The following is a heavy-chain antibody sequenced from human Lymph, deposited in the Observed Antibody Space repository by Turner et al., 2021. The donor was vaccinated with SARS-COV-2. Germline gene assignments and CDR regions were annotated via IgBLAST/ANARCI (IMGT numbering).Heavy chain of an antibody. CDR2: ISGSGGTT. D-gene: IGHD6-19*01. V-gene: IGHV3-23*01. CDR1: GFTFSSYA. CDR3: AKDRFTLSSGWEDY. J-gene: IGHJ4*02. Sequence: EVQLLESGGGLVQPGGSLRLSCAASGFTFSSYAMSWVRQAPGKGLEWVSGISGSGGTTHYAGSVKGRFTISRDNSKNTLYLQMNSLRAEDTAVYYCAKDRFTLSSGWEDYWGQGTLVTVSS.